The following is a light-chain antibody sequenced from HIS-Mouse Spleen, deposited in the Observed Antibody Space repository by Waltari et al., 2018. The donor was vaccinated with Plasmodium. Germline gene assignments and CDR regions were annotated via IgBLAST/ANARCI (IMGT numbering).Light chain of an antibody. CDR1: QSVSSN. V-gene: IGKV3-15*01. CDR2: GAS. CDR3: QQYNNWSFT. Sequence: EIVMTQSPATLSVSPGERATPSCRASQSVSSNLAWYQHKPGQAPRLLIYGASTRATGIPARFSGIGSGTEFTLTISSLQSEDFAVYYCQQYNNWSFTFGPGTKVDIK. J-gene: IGKJ3*01.